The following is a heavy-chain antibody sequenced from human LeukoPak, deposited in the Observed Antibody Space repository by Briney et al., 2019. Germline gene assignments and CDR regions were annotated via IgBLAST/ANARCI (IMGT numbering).Heavy chain of an antibody. D-gene: IGHD2-2*01. J-gene: IGHJ6*04. V-gene: IGHV3-7*03. CDR2: IKQEGSEK. CDR1: GFTFSSYW. Sequence: GGSLRLSCAASGFTFSSYWVSWVRQAPGKGLEWVANIKQEGSEKYHVDSVKGRFTISRDNAKNSLYLQMNSLRAEDTVVYYCRVVVVPAASDYYYGMDVWGKGTTVTVSS. CDR3: RVVVVPAASDYYYGMDV.